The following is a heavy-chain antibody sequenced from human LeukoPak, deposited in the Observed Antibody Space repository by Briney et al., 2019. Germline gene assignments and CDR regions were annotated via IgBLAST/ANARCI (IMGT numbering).Heavy chain of an antibody. D-gene: IGHD3-22*01. J-gene: IGHJ3*02. Sequence: TTGGSLRLSCAASGFTFNNAWMSWVRQAPGKGLEWIGRIKSKAEGGTTDYAAPVKGRFTISRDNSKNTLYLQMNSLRAEDTAIYYCAKDIGDSTGYYSDAFDIWGHGTMVTVSS. CDR1: GFTFNNAW. CDR3: AKDIGDSTGYYSDAFDI. V-gene: IGHV3-15*01. CDR2: IKSKAEGGTT.